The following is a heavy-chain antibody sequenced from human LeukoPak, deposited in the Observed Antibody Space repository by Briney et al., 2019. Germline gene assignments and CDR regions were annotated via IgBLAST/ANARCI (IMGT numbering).Heavy chain of an antibody. Sequence: GGSLRLSCAASGFTFSSYGMHWVRQAPGKGLEWVADIKQDGSEKYYVDSVRGRFTISRDNAKNSLYLQMNSLRAEDTAVYFCAREMGGSSCFDYWGQGTLVTVSS. CDR2: IKQDGSEK. D-gene: IGHD6-13*01. J-gene: IGHJ4*02. V-gene: IGHV3-7*05. CDR3: AREMGGSSCFDY. CDR1: GFTFSSYG.